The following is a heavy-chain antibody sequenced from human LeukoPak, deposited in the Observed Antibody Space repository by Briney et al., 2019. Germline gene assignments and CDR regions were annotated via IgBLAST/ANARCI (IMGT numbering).Heavy chain of an antibody. J-gene: IGHJ4*02. Sequence: GGSLRLSCAASGFSFKSYGMHWVRQAPGKGLEWVSSISSSSSYIYYADSVKGRFTISRDNAKNSLYLQMNSLRAEDTAVYYCARDERRVYYDSPSGDYWGQGTLVTVSS. D-gene: IGHD3-22*01. CDR3: ARDERRVYYDSPSGDY. V-gene: IGHV3-21*01. CDR1: GFSFKSYG. CDR2: ISSSSSYI.